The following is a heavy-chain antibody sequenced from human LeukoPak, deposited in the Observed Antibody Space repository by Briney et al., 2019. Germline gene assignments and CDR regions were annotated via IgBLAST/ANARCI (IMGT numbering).Heavy chain of an antibody. CDR3: ARRRDIVVVPAARGAFDI. Sequence: GGSLRLSCAASGFTFSSYAMHWVRQAPGKGLEWVAVISYDGSNKYYADSVKGRFTISRDNSKSTLYLQMNSLRAEDTAVYYCARRRDIVVVPAARGAFDIWGQGTMVTVSS. V-gene: IGHV3-30*04. J-gene: IGHJ3*02. CDR2: ISYDGSNK. D-gene: IGHD2-2*01. CDR1: GFTFSSYA.